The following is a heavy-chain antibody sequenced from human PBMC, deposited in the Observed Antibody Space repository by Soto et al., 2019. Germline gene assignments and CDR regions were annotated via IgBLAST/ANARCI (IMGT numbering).Heavy chain of an antibody. Sequence: GGSLRLSCAASGFTFSSYSMNWVRQAPGKGLEWVSSISSSSSYIYYADSVKGRFTISRDNAKNSLYLQMNSLRAEDTAVYYCARDLFPEWLPHPEGINYWGQGTLVTVSS. D-gene: IGHD2-21*01. J-gene: IGHJ4*02. CDR1: GFTFSSYS. V-gene: IGHV3-21*01. CDR3: ARDLFPEWLPHPEGINY. CDR2: ISSSSSYI.